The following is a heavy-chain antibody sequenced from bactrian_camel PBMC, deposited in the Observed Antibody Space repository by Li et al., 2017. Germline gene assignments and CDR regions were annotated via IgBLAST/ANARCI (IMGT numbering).Heavy chain of an antibody. V-gene: IGHV3S40*01. CDR1: GYVSRTSC. Sequence: VQLVESGGGSVQAGGSLKLSCARYGYVSRTSCMGWVRQAPGKGLEWVSDINSSGRSTNYADSVKGRFTISRDNAKDTLYLQMNKLKPEDPAMYYCAVQFLEASCARVHAIDDWGQGTQVTVS. CDR2: INSSGRST. J-gene: IGHJ4*01. D-gene: IGHD4*01. CDR3: AVQFLEASCARVHAIDD.